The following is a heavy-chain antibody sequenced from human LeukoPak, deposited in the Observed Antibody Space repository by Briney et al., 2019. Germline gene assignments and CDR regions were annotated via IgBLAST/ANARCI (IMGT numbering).Heavy chain of an antibody. Sequence: PGGSLRLSCAASGFTFSNAWMSWVRQAPRKGLDWVGRIKRKTDGGTTDYAAPVKGRFTISRDDSKNTLYLQMNSLNIEDTAVYYCTITVATSIDYWGQGTLVTVSS. CDR1: GFTFSNAW. V-gene: IGHV3-15*01. J-gene: IGHJ4*02. CDR2: IKRKTDGGTT. D-gene: IGHD5-12*01. CDR3: TITVATSIDY.